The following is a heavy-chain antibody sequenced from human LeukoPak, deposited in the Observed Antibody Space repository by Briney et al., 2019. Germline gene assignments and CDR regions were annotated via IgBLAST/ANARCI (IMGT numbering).Heavy chain of an antibody. Sequence: GGSLRLSCAASGFTFSSYSMNWVRQAPGKGLEWVSSISSSSSYIYYADSVKGRFTISRDNAKNSLYLQMNSLRAEDTAVYYCARGGGMTTVVTDYWGQGTLVTVSS. CDR1: GFTFSSYS. CDR2: ISSSSSYI. V-gene: IGHV3-21*01. CDR3: ARGGGMTTVVTDY. D-gene: IGHD4-17*01. J-gene: IGHJ4*02.